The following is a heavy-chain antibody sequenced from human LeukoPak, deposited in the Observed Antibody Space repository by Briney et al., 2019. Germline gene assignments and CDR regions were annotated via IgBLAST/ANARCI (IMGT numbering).Heavy chain of an antibody. V-gene: IGHV4-34*01. D-gene: IGHD1-14*01. J-gene: IGHJ3*02. CDR2: IYHSGST. CDR1: GGSFSGYY. Sequence: SETLSLTCAVYGGSFSGYYWSWIRQPPGKGLEWIGSIYHSGSTYYNPSLKSRVTISVDTSKNQFSLKLSSVTAADTAVYYCARKRTIGAFDIWGQGTMVTVSS. CDR3: ARKRTIGAFDI.